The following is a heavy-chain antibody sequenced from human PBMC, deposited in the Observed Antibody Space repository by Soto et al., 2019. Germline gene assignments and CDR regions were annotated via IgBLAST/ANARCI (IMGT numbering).Heavy chain of an antibody. V-gene: IGHV1-2*04. J-gene: IGHJ6*02. D-gene: IGHD4-17*01. CDR2: INPKSGGT. CDR1: GYSFTDYH. Sequence: ASVKVSCKASGYSFTDYHIHWVRQAPGQGLEWLGRINPKSGGTSTAQKFQGWVTMTTDTSISTASMELTRLTSDDTAIYYCARDRMTTGGMDVWGQGTTVTVSS. CDR3: ARDRMTTGGMDV.